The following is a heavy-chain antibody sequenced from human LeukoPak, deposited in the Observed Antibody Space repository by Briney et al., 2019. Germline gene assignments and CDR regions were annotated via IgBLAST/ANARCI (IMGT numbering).Heavy chain of an antibody. V-gene: IGHV1-46*01. CDR2: INPSGGST. D-gene: IGHD3-10*01. Sequence: ASVKVSCKASGYTFTSYYMHWVRQAPGQGLEWMGIINPSGGSTSCAQKFQGRVTMTRDTSTSTVYMELSSLRSEDTAVYYCARTEYYYGSGSYFTPKYFQHWGQGTLVTVSS. CDR1: GYTFTSYY. CDR3: ARTEYYYGSGSYFTPKYFQH. J-gene: IGHJ1*01.